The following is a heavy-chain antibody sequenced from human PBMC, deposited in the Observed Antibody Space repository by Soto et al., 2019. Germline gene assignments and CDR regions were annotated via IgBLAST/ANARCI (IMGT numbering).Heavy chain of an antibody. CDR2: IYYSGST. CDR3: AGIYSGRPGGTLRY. D-gene: IGHD1-26*01. CDR1: GGSISSGGYY. J-gene: IGHJ4*02. Sequence: QVQLQESGPGLVKPSQTLSLTCTVSGGSISSGGYYWSWIRQHPGKGLVWIGYIYYSGSTYYNPSIKRRVTISVDTSKNHFSRKLSSVAAADTAVYYWAGIYSGRPGGTLRYWGQGTLVTVSS. V-gene: IGHV4-31*03.